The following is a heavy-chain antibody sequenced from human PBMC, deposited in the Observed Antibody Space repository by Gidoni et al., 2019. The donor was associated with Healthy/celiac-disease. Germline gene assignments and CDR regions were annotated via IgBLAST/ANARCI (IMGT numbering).Heavy chain of an antibody. CDR2: IYYSGST. J-gene: IGHJ4*02. Sequence: QLQLQESGPGLVKPSETLSLTCTVSGGSISRRSYYWGWLRQPPGKGLEWIGSIYYSGSTFYNPSLKSRVTISVDTSKNQFSLKLSSVTAADTAVYYCARNIVLMVYAPRYYFDYWGQGTLVTVSS. CDR3: ARNIVLMVYAPRYYFDY. V-gene: IGHV4-39*07. CDR1: GGSISRRSYY. D-gene: IGHD2-8*01.